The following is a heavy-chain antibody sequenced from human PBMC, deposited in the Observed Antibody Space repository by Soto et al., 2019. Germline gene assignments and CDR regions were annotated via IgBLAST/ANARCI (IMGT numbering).Heavy chain of an antibody. CDR3: ASYRDISGLQRYES. D-gene: IGHD3-22*01. CDR2: IKSKAHGGTT. J-gene: IGHJ5*02. Sequence: EVQLEESGGGLIKPGGSLTLSCAASDFILSDAWMKWVRQAPGKGLVWVGRIKSKAHGGTTDYAAALKGRFTILRVELKNTPYQQMTVLQIKNTAIYYWASYRDISGLQRYESWGQGALVTVSS. CDR1: DFILSDAW. V-gene: IGHV3-15*07.